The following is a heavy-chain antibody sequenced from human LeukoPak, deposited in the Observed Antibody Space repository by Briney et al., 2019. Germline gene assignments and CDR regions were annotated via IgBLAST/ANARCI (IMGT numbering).Heavy chain of an antibody. CDR1: GGSISNYY. Sequence: PSETLSLTCSVSGGSISNYYWSWIRQAPGKGLEWIGYIYDSGSTNYNPSLKSRVTILLETSKSQFSLQLSSVTAADTAVYYCARRKGFYFDYWGQGTLVTVSS. CDR3: ARRKGFYFDY. D-gene: IGHD1-14*01. CDR2: IYDSGST. J-gene: IGHJ4*02. V-gene: IGHV4-59*01.